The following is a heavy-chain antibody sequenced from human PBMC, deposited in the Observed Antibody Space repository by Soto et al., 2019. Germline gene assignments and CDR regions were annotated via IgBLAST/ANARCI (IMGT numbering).Heavy chain of an antibody. J-gene: IGHJ3*02. CDR2: IYFRGNT. CDR3: AREGGSYDSGGYLIRGAFDI. D-gene: IGHD3-22*01. V-gene: IGHV4-31*03. CDR1: GDSISRIDYY. Sequence: QVQLQESGPGLMKPSQTLSLTCSVSGDSISRIDYYWTWIRQHPEKGLEWIGNIYFRGNTYYSPSLESRLTISVDTSKNQFFLKLTSVTAADTAVYYCAREGGSYDSGGYLIRGAFDIWGQGTMVTVSS.